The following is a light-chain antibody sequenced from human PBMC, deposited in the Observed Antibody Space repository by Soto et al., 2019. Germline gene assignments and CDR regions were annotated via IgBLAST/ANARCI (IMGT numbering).Light chain of an antibody. CDR2: GAS. CDR3: QHSKKWLRS. J-gene: IGKJ4*01. Sequence: MVTNSPNNVSRAAPERSPLSFMASQSVSSSYLAWYQQKPGQAHRLLIYGASSRATGIPDRFSGSGSGADFTLTISRLEPEDFTVYYCQHSKKWLRSLGEGTKADVK. CDR1: QSVSSSY. V-gene: IGKV3D-20*02.